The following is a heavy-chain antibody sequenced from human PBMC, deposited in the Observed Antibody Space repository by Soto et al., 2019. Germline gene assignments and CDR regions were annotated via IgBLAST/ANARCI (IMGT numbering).Heavy chain of an antibody. J-gene: IGHJ3*02. D-gene: IGHD2-15*01. CDR1: GFTFTSSA. CDR3: AAEGSLVVDAFDI. CDR2: IVVGSGNT. Sequence: GASVKVSCKASGFTFTSSAVQWVRQARGQRLEWIGWIVVGSGNTNYAQKFQERVTITRDISTSTAYMELSSLRSEDTAVYYCAAEGSLVVDAFDIWGQGTMVTVSS. V-gene: IGHV1-58*01.